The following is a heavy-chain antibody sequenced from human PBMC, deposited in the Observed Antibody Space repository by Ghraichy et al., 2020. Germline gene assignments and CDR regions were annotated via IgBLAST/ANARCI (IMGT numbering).Heavy chain of an antibody. CDR2: ISSSGITI. V-gene: IGHV3-11*01. CDR3: ARVYATLYGMDV. D-gene: IGHD2-8*01. J-gene: IGHJ6*02. CDR1: GFRFSDYY. Sequence: LSLTCAASGFRFSDYYMSWIPQAPGKGLEWVSYISSSGITIYYADSVKGRFTSSRDYAKKTLYLQMNSLRAEDTAVYFCARVYATLYGMDVWGQGTTVTVSS.